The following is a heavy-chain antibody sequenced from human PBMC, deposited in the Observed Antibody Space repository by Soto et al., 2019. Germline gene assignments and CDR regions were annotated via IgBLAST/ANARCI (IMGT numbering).Heavy chain of an antibody. J-gene: IGHJ4*02. CDR3: ARAASGDFFDY. V-gene: IGHV4-59*01. Sequence: ETLSLTXTVXXGSIXXXXXSXIRQPPGKGLEWIGYIYYSGSTNYNPSLKSRVTISVDTSENQFSLKLSSVTAADTAVYYCARAASGDFFDYWGQGTLVTVSS. D-gene: IGHD4-17*01. CDR1: XGSIXXXX. CDR2: IYYSGST.